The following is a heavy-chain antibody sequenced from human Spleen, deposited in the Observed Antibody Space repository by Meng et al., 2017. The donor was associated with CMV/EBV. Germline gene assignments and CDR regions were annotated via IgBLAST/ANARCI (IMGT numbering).Heavy chain of an antibody. Sequence: SGGSLSSSSYYWGWIRQPPGKGLEWIGSLYQSGSTFYNPSLKSRVTISVDTSKNHFSLKLSSVTAADTAVYYCATPRAGYASGWSFDYWGQGALVTVSS. CDR3: ATPRAGYASGWSFDY. V-gene: IGHV4-39*07. CDR2: LYQSGST. CDR1: GGSLSSSSYY. D-gene: IGHD6-19*01. J-gene: IGHJ4*02.